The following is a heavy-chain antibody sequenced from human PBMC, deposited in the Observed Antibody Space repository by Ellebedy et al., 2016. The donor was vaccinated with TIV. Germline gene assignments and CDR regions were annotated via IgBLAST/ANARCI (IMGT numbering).Heavy chain of an antibody. D-gene: IGHD5-12*01. CDR1: GFTFSSYW. V-gene: IGHV3-7*01. CDR3: ARDPAPRGSNWFDH. J-gene: IGHJ5*02. Sequence: PGGSLRLSCAASGFTFSSYWMNWVRQAPGKGLEWVASIKEDGSEKYYVDSVKGRFTISRDNAKNSLYLQMNSLRDDDTAVYYCARDPAPRGSNWFDHWGQGTLVTVSS. CDR2: IKEDGSEK.